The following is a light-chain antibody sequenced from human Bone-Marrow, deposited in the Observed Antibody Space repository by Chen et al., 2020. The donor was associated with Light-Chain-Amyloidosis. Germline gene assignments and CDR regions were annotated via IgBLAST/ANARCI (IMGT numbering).Light chain of an antibody. Sequence: SYELTQPPSVSVSPGPTARITCSGADLSTKYAYWCQQKPGQAPVLVIHRETERTSGISERFSGSSAGKTARWTIRVVEAEDEDDEHWQGADSRGTDEVRFGGVTKLTV. CDR1: DLSTKY. CDR3: QGADSRGTDEVR. CDR2: RET. J-gene: IGLJ2*01. V-gene: IGLV3-25*03.